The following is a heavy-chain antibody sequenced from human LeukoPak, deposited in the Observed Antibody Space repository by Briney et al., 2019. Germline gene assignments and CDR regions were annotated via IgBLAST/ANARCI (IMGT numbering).Heavy chain of an antibody. CDR2: IRYDGSNK. CDR1: GFTFNTYG. J-gene: IGHJ6*03. CDR3: ARAAAGRFYYYYMDV. Sequence: GGSLRLSCVASGFTFNTYGMHWVRQAPGKGLEWVAFIRYDGSNKYFADSVKGRFTISRDNSKNTLYLQMTSLTAEDTAVYYCARAAAGRFYYYYMDVWGKGTTVTVSS. D-gene: IGHD6-13*01. V-gene: IGHV3-30*02.